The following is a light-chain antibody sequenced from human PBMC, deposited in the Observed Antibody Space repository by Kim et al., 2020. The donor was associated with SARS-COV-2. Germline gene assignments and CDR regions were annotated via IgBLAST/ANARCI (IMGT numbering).Light chain of an antibody. Sequence: ASVGDRVTITCRASQGINNYLAWYQQKPGKVPKRLIYPASTLQSGVPSRFGGSGSGTDFTLTINSLQPEDVATYYCQQTSRAPRTFGQGTKVEIK. V-gene: IGKV1-27*01. CDR1: QGINNY. CDR2: PAS. CDR3: QQTSRAPRT. J-gene: IGKJ1*01.